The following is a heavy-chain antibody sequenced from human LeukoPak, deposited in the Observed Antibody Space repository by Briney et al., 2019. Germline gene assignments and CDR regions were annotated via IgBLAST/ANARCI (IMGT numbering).Heavy chain of an antibody. CDR2: IYYSGST. V-gene: IGHV4-39*01. CDR1: GGSISSSSYY. Sequence: SETLSLTCTVSGGSISSSSYYWGWIRQPPGKGLEWIGSIYYSGSTYYNPSLKSRVTISVDTSKNQFSLKLSSVTAADTAVYYCARQPPGLRDCYFDLWGRGTLVTVSS. J-gene: IGHJ2*01. CDR3: ARQPPGLRDCYFDL.